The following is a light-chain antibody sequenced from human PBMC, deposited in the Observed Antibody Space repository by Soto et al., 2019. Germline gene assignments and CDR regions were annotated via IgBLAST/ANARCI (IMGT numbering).Light chain of an antibody. Sequence: ESVLTQSPGTLSLSPGERATLSCRASQSVSSSYLAWYQQKPGQAPRLLIYATSYRATGIPDRFSGSGSGTEFTLTISSLQSEDFAVYYCQQYNYWPPITFGQGTRLEIK. V-gene: IGKV3-20*01. CDR1: QSVSSSY. CDR2: ATS. J-gene: IGKJ5*01. CDR3: QQYNYWPPIT.